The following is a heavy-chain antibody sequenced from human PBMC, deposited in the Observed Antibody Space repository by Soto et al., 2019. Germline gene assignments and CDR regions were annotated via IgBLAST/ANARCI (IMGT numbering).Heavy chain of an antibody. J-gene: IGHJ6*02. CDR1: GFTFSRYP. CDR2: ISSNGNST. Sequence: GGSLRLSCAASGFTFSRYPMHWVRQAPGKGLEYVTAISSNGNSTFYADSVRGRFTLSRDNFKNTLYLQMGSLRVEDMAVYYCARGLIPYGMDVWGQGTTVTVSS. V-gene: IGHV3-64*02. CDR3: ARGLIPYGMDV.